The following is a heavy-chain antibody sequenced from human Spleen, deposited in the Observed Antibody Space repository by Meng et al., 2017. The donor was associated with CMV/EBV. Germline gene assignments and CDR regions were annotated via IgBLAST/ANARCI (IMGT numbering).Heavy chain of an antibody. J-gene: IGHJ4*02. V-gene: IGHV3-7*01. CDR1: GYAISDGYY. Sequence: GGSLRLSCIVSGYAISDGYYWGWVRQSPGKGLEWVANIKHDGSETYYVDSVKGRFTISRDSAKNSLYLQMNSLRAEDTAVYYCATAPPFDYWGQGALVTVSS. CDR2: IKHDGSET. CDR3: ATAPPFDY.